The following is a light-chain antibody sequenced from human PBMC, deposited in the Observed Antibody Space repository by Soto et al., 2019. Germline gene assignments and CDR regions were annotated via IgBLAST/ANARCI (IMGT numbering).Light chain of an antibody. CDR3: QQYNSSPYT. CDR1: QSISSW. J-gene: IGKJ2*01. Sequence: DIQMTQSPSTLSASVGDRVTITCRASQSISSWLAWYQQKPGKAPKLLIYKASSLESGVTSRYSGSGSGTQFTLTISSLQPDDFASYYCQQYNSSPYTFGQGTKLEIK. CDR2: KAS. V-gene: IGKV1-5*03.